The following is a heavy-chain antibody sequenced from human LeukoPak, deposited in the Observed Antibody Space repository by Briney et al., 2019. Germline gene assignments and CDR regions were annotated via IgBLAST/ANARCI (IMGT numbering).Heavy chain of an antibody. Sequence: SETLSLTCTVSGGSISSSSDYWGWIRQAPGKGLGWIGSFFVSGSTHYNPSLRSRATLFVDTSKNQFSLKLTSMTAADAVTYFCARQFATAAADTRGYFDYWGQGTVVAVSS. CDR1: GGSISSSSDY. V-gene: IGHV4-39*01. J-gene: IGHJ4*02. CDR3: ARQFATAAADTRGYFDY. CDR2: FFVSGST. D-gene: IGHD6-25*01.